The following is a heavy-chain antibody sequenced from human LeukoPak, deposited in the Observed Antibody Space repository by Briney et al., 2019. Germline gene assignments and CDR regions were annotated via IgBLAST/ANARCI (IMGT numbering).Heavy chain of an antibody. Sequence: SETLSLTCTVSGGSISGSSYYWSWIRQPPGKGLEWIGYIYDSGSTNYNPSLKSRVTISVDTSKNQFSLKLSSVTAADTAVFYCASLTTADAFDIWGQGTMVTVSS. J-gene: IGHJ3*02. CDR1: GGSISGSSYY. D-gene: IGHD3-22*01. CDR3: ASLTTADAFDI. V-gene: IGHV4-61*01. CDR2: IYDSGST.